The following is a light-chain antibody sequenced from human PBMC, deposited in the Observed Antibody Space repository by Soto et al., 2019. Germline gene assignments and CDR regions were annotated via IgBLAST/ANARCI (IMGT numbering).Light chain of an antibody. J-gene: IGKJ1*01. CDR1: QYIGSA. V-gene: IGKV3-20*01. CDR2: DAS. CDR3: HQYGTSVGT. Sequence: EVVLTQSPATLSVSPGDRATLSCRASQYIGSAVAWYHQRSGQAPRLLIFDASIRVPTTPARFSGSGSGTDFTLTITRLEPEDFAVYYCHQYGTSVGTFGQGTKVDIK.